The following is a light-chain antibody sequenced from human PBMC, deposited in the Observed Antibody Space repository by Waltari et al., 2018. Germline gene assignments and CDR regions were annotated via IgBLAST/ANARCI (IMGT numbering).Light chain of an antibody. V-gene: IGKV1-8*01. Sequence: AIRITQSPSSLSASTGDRVTITCRASQGISSYLAWYQQKPGKAPNLLIYGASTLQSGVPSRFSGSGSGTDFTLTISCLQSEDFATYYCQQYHNYPFFGGGTRVEIK. CDR2: GAS. CDR1: QGISSY. J-gene: IGKJ4*01. CDR3: QQYHNYPF.